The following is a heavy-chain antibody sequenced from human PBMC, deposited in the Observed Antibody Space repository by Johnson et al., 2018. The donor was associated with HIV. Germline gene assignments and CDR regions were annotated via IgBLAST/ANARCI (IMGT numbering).Heavy chain of an antibody. CDR3: ARESVIGAFDI. V-gene: IGHV3-30*03. Sequence: QVQLVESGGGVVRPGGSLRLSCAASGFNFDIYGMAWVRQAPGKGLEWVALISSDGSNKYYADSVRGRFTISRDNSKDTLYLQMNSLRAEDTAVYYGARESVIGAFDIWGQGTMVTVSS. J-gene: IGHJ3*02. D-gene: IGHD2-21*01. CDR1: GFNFDIYG. CDR2: ISSDGSNK.